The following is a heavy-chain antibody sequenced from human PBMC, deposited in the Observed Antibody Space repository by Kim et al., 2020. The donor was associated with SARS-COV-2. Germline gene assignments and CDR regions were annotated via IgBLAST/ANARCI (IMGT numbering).Heavy chain of an antibody. V-gene: IGHV4-61*01. CDR3: ARDSKLYYYYYGMDV. CDR1: GGSVSSGSYY. CDR2: IYYSGST. D-gene: IGHD6-13*01. Sequence: SETLSLTCTVSGGSVSSGSYYWSWIRQPPGKGLEWIGYIYYSGSTNYNPSLKSRVTISVDTSKNQFSLKLSSVTAADTAVYYCARDSKLYYYYYGMDVWGQGTTVTVSS. J-gene: IGHJ6*02.